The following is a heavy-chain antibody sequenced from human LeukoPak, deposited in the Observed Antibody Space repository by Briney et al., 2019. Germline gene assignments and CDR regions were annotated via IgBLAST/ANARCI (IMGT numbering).Heavy chain of an antibody. V-gene: IGHV3-7*01. D-gene: IGHD3-16*01. CDR3: TRRLDD. CDR1: GFSFNSDW. CDR2: IKHDESEK. J-gene: IGHJ4*02. Sequence: GGSLRLSCAASGFSFNSDWLDWVRQAPGKGLEWVANIKHDESEKNYLDSVKGRFTISRDNAQNSLYLQMNGLRVEDTAVYYCTRRLDDWGQGTLVTVSS.